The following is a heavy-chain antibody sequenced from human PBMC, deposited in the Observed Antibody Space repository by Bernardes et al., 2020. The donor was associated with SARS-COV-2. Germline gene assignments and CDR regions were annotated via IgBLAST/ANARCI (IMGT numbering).Heavy chain of an antibody. CDR2: VYYSCIT. J-gene: IGHJ2*01. CDR1: GGSVCSSHLY. V-gene: IGHV4-39*01. CDR3: VRSRGGVPYWYFDV. Sequence: SETLSLTCSVSGGSVCSSHLYWGWIRQPPGKGLEWIGTVYYSCITYYSPALKSRLTISVDTSKNQFSLRLTSVTAAETAMYYCVRSRGGVPYWYFDVWGRGTLVTVSS. D-gene: IGHD3-16*01.